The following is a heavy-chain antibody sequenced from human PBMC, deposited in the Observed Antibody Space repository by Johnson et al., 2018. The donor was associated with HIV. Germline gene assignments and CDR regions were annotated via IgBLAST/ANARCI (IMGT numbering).Heavy chain of an antibody. D-gene: IGHD4-17*01. V-gene: IGHV3-30-3*01. CDR3: AMGADYADYEGAFDI. Sequence: QVQLVESGGGVVQPGRSLRLSCAASGFTFSSYAMHWVRQAPGKGLEWVAVISYDGSNKYYADSVKGRFPISRDNSKNTLYLQLHSRRVEDTAVYYYAMGADYADYEGAFDIWGQGTMVTVSS. CDR2: ISYDGSNK. J-gene: IGHJ3*02. CDR1: GFTFSSYA.